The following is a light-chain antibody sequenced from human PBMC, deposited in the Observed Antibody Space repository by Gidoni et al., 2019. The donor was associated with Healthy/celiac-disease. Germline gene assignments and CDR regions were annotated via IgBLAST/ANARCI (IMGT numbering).Light chain of an antibody. CDR1: QSVSSN. J-gene: IGKJ2*04. CDR3: QQYNNWLGS. CDR2: GAS. Sequence: EIVMTQSPPTLSVSPGERATLSCRASQSVSSNLAWYQQKPGQAPRLLIYGASTRATGIPARFSGSGSGTEFTLTISSLQSEDFAVYCCQQYNNWLGSFGQGTKLEIK. V-gene: IGKV3-15*01.